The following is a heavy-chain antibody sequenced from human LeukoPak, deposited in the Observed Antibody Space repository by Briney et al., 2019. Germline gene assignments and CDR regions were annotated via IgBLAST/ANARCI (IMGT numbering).Heavy chain of an antibody. CDR2: VFYTGKT. V-gene: IGHV4-39*07. J-gene: IGHJ4*02. CDR1: GGSVSTSDYY. CDR3: AGVFDS. Sequence: SETLSLTCTVSGGSVSTSDYYWGWIRQSPVKGLEWIGDVFYTGKTNYNPSLRGRATISIDTSKNQFSLKLTSVTAADSAVYYCAGVFDSGGQGTLVTVSS.